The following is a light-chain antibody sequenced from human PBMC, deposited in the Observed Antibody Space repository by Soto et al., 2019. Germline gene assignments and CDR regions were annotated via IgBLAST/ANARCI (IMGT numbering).Light chain of an antibody. V-gene: IGKV3-20*01. CDR3: QQYGDSPRT. CDR1: RSLSSGY. J-gene: IGKJ1*01. Sequence: IVLMQSPGTLSLYPGERATLSCRASRSLSSGYLAWYQQKPGQAPRLLFYDASRRATGTPDRFSVSGSGTDFTLTISRLEPEDFAVYYCQQYGDSPRTFGQGTKVDI. CDR2: DAS.